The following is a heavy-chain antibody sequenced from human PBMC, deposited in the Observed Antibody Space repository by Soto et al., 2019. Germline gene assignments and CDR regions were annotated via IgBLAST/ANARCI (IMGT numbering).Heavy chain of an antibody. J-gene: IGHJ3*02. CDR1: GDSVSSNNAA. V-gene: IGHV6-1*01. D-gene: IGHD2-21*02. CDR3: ARAYCGGDCPQDAFAI. Sequence: SQTLSLTCAISGDSVSSNNAAWNWIRQSPSRGLEWLGRTYYRSKWYNDYAVSVRSRITINPDTSKNQFSLQLNSVTAADTAVYYCARAYCGGDCPQDAFAIWGQGTMVTVSS. CDR2: TYYRSKWYN.